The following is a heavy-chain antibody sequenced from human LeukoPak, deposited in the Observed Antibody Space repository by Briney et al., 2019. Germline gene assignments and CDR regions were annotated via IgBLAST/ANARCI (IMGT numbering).Heavy chain of an antibody. D-gene: IGHD1-1*01. CDR2: ISASGNTK. V-gene: IGHV3-48*03. CDR3: AREGYYYFDY. J-gene: IGHJ4*02. CDR1: GFTFSSYE. Sequence: GGSLRLSCAASGFTFSSYEVIWVRQAPGKGLEWGSYISASGNTKYYADSVKGRFTVSRDNAKNSLYLQMNSPRAEDTAVYYCAREGYYYFDYWGQGTLVTVSS.